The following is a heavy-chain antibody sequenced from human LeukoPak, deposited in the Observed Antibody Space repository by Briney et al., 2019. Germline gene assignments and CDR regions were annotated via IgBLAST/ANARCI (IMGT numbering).Heavy chain of an antibody. V-gene: IGHV1-2*04. D-gene: IGHD5-12*01. CDR1: GYTFTGYY. J-gene: IGHJ4*02. CDR3: ARGRNGWLPQYYFDY. CDR2: INPNSGGT. Sequence: ASVKVSCKASGYTFTGYYMHWVRQAPGQGLEWMGWINPNSGGTNYAQKFQGWVTMTRDTSISTAYMELSRLRSDDTAVYYCARGRNGWLPQYYFDYWGQGALVTVSS.